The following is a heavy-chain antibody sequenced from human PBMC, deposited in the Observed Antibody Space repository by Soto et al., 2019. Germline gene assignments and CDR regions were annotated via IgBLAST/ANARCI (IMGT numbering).Heavy chain of an antibody. CDR3: ARAGGLGAVAVDY. CDR1: GGSISSGGYS. V-gene: IGHV4-30-2*01. J-gene: IGHJ4*02. Sequence: QLQLQESGSGLVKPSQTLSLTCAVSGGSISSGGYSWSWIRQPPGKGLEWIGYIYHSGSTYYNPYIKSRVTISVDRSKNQFSLKLSSVTAAVTAVYYCARAGGLGAVAVDYWGQGTLVTVSS. D-gene: IGHD6-19*01. CDR2: IYHSGST.